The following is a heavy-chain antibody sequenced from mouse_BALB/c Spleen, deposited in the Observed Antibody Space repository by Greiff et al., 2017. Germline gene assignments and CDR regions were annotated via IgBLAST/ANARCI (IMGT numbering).Heavy chain of an antibody. CDR2: IYPGSGNT. V-gene: IGHV1-77*01. Sequence: VQLQQSGAELARLGASVKLSCKAPGYTFTDYYINWVKQRTGQGLEWIGEIYPGSGNTYYNEKFKGKATLTADKSSSTAYMQLSSLTSEDSAVYCCARVGASDLFYYAMDYWGQGTSGTVSS. CDR3: ARVGASDLFYYAMDY. CDR1: GYTFTDYY. D-gene: IGHD1-1*01. J-gene: IGHJ4*01.